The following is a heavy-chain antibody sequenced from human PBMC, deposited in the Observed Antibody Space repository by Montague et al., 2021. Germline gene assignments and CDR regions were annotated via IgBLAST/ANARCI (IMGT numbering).Heavy chain of an antibody. V-gene: IGHV3-74*01. CDR2: IQTDGTST. CDR3: ARVGLGGGPNFDY. CDR1: GFAFSKYW. J-gene: IGHJ4*02. D-gene: IGHD1-26*01. Sequence: SLRLSCAVSGFAFSKYWMHWVRQAPGKGLVWVSRIQTDGTSTDYADSVKGRFTISRDNAKSTLYLQMNSLRAEDTAVYYCARVGLGGGPNFDYWGQGTLVTVSS.